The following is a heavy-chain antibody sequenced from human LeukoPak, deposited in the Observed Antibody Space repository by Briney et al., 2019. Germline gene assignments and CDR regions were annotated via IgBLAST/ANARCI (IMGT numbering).Heavy chain of an antibody. CDR2: IYSGGST. V-gene: IGHV3-53*01. J-gene: IGHJ4*02. D-gene: IGHD2-15*01. CDR1: GFTVSSGY. CDR3: AKAHYCSGGSCYGPFDY. Sequence: GGSLRLSCAASGFTVSSGYMSWFRQAPGKGLEWVSVIYSGGSTYYADSVKGRLTISRDNSKNTLYLQMNSLRAEDTAVYYCAKAHYCSGGSCYGPFDYWGQGTLVTVSS.